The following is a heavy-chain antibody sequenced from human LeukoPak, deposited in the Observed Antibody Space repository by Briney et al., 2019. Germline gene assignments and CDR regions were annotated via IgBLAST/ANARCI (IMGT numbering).Heavy chain of an antibody. CDR2: INDDGTAA. Sequence: PGGSLRLSCAASGFTFTSYWMHWVRQAPGKGLVWVSRINDDGTAATYADSGKGRFTISRDNAMNTLYLQMISLGAEDTAVYYCARARDATRNAFDIWGQGTMVTVSS. J-gene: IGHJ3*02. CDR1: GFTFTSYW. CDR3: ARARDATRNAFDI. V-gene: IGHV3-74*01. D-gene: IGHD2-21*01.